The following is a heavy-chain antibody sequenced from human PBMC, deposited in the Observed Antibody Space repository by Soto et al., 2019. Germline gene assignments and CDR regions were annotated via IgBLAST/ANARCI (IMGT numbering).Heavy chain of an antibody. CDR1: GFTFSNFA. J-gene: IGHJ4*02. Sequence: EVQLLESGGDLVQPWGSLRLSCAASGFTFSNFAMSWVRQAPVRALEWGSGISASGRYIHYADPLKDRFTVSRDNSKNTLYVQMNSLRAEATAIYYCAKVKTSGWYYFDYWGQGALVTVSS. D-gene: IGHD6-19*01. V-gene: IGHV3-23*01. CDR2: ISASGRYI. CDR3: AKVKTSGWYYFDY.